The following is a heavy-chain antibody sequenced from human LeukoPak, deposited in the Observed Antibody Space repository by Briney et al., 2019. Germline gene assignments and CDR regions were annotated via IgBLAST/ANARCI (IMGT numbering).Heavy chain of an antibody. D-gene: IGHD6-19*01. Sequence: VGSLRLSCAASGFTFSSYAMSWVRQPPGEGLEWVSAISGSGGSTFYADSVKGRFTISRDNFKNTLYLQVNSRRAEDTALYYCAKEGSSGWYWGQGTLVTVSS. CDR3: AKEGSSGWY. V-gene: IGHV3-23*01. J-gene: IGHJ4*02. CDR1: GFTFSSYA. CDR2: ISGSGGST.